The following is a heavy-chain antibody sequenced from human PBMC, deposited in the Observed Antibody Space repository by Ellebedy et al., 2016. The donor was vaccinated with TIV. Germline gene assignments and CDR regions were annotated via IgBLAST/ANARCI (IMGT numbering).Heavy chain of an antibody. CDR3: ARARRGTMVRGVPTFNWFDP. Sequence: AASVKVSCKASGYTFTGYYMHWVRQAPGQGLEWMGWINPNSGGTNYAQKFQGRVTMTRDTSISTAYMELSRLRSDDTAVYYCARARRGTMVRGVPTFNWFDPWGQGTLVTVSS. CDR2: INPNSGGT. V-gene: IGHV1-2*02. D-gene: IGHD3-10*01. CDR1: GYTFTGYY. J-gene: IGHJ5*02.